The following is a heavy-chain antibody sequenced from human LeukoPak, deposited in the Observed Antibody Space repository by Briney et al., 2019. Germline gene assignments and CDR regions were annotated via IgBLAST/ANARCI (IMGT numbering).Heavy chain of an antibody. D-gene: IGHD5-24*01. V-gene: IGHV3-30*04. Sequence: PGGSLRLSCAASGFTFSSYAMHWVRQAPGKGLEWVAVISYDGSNKYYADSVKGRFTISRDNSKNTLYLQMNSLRAEDTAVYYCAREMATIEADAFDIWGQGTMVTVSS. J-gene: IGHJ3*02. CDR2: ISYDGSNK. CDR3: AREMATIEADAFDI. CDR1: GFTFSSYA.